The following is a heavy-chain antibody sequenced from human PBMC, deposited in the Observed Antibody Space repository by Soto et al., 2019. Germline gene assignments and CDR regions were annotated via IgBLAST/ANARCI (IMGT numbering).Heavy chain of an antibody. CDR1: GLTFSSSI. CDR3: ARRLAPSVSALGY. V-gene: IGHV3-30-3*01. Sequence: GGSLRLSCAVSGLTFSSSIVHWVRQSPGKGLEWVAVISENGDRQYSTDSVRGRFLVSRDTVNNSIFLQMNSLRPEDTGEYFCARRLAPSVSALGYWGQGALVTVSS. D-gene: IGHD1-26*01. CDR2: ISENGDRQ. J-gene: IGHJ4*02.